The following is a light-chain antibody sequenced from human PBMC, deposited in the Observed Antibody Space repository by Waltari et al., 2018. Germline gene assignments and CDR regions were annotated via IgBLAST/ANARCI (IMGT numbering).Light chain of an antibody. CDR1: SSDFVGYHY. CDR2: DVS. V-gene: IGLV2-23*02. CDR3: CSYAGSGTYV. Sequence: QSALTPPASVSGSPGQSIPIPCPGTSSDFVGYHYVSWYQQHPGKAPKLIIYDVSERPSGVSNRFSGSKSANTASLTIAGLQAEDEADYYCCSYAGSGTYVFGTGTKVTVL. J-gene: IGLJ1*01.